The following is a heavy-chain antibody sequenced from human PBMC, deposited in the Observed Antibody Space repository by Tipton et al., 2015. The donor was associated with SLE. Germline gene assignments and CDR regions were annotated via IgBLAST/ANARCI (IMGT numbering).Heavy chain of an antibody. D-gene: IGHD2-15*01. Sequence: SLRLSCAASGFTFSHYAMNWVRQAPGKGLEWVAVISYDGRNIYYADSVKGRFTISRDNSENTLYLQMNSLRAEDTAVYYCARRISLEYWGQGTLVTVSS. CDR2: ISYDGRNI. V-gene: IGHV3-30*04. CDR1: GFTFSHYA. J-gene: IGHJ4*02. CDR3: ARRISLEY.